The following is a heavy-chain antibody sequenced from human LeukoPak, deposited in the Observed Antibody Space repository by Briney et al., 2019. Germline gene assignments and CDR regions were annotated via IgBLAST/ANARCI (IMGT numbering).Heavy chain of an antibody. J-gene: IGHJ4*02. CDR2: ISSNGGST. Sequence: GGSPRLSCAASGFTFSSYAMHWVRQAPGKGLGYVSAISSNGGSTYYANSVKGRFTISRDNSKNTLYLQMNSLRAEDTAVYYCAKVTAAGLFDYWGQGTLVTVSS. V-gene: IGHV3-64*01. D-gene: IGHD6-13*01. CDR3: AKVTAAGLFDY. CDR1: GFTFSSYA.